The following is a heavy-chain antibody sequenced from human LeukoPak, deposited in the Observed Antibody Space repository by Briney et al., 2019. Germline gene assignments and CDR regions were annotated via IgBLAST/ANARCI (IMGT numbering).Heavy chain of an antibody. D-gene: IGHD6-13*01. J-gene: IGHJ5*02. V-gene: IGHV4-38-2*02. CDR2: IYHSGST. CDR3: ARAYSSSWYFNWFDP. CDR1: GYSISSGYF. Sequence: SETLSLTCTVSGYSISSGYFWGWIRQPPGKGLEWIGTIYHSGSTYYNASLESRVTISVDTSKNQFSLRLSSVTAADTAVYYCARAYSSSWYFNWFDPWGQGTLVTVSS.